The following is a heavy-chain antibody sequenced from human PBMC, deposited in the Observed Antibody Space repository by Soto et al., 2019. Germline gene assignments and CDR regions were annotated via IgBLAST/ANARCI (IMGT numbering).Heavy chain of an antibody. J-gene: IGHJ5*02. CDR3: ARGHGEYHCSGGSCYMWFDP. V-gene: IGHV4-34*01. D-gene: IGHD2-15*01. CDR2: INHSGST. Sequence: PSETLSLTCAVHGGSFSGYYWSWIRQPPGEGLEWIGEINHSGSTNYNPSLKSRVTISVDTSKNQFSLKLSSVTAADTAVYYCARGHGEYHCSGGSCYMWFDPWGQGTLVTVSS. CDR1: GGSFSGYY.